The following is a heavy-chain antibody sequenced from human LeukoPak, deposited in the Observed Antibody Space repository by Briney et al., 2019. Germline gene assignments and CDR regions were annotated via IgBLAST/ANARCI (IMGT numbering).Heavy chain of an antibody. CDR1: GGSLSSYY. D-gene: IGHD5-12*01. Sequence: SQTLSLTCTVSGGSLSSYYWSCIRQPPGKGLECIGDIYYSGSTNYNPSLNSRLTISVDTSKNQFSLKLSSVTAADTAVYYCVRGPPTIDGGLFVDLWGQGTLVIASS. CDR2: IYYSGST. V-gene: IGHV4-59*08. CDR3: VRGPPTIDGGLFVDL. J-gene: IGHJ4*02.